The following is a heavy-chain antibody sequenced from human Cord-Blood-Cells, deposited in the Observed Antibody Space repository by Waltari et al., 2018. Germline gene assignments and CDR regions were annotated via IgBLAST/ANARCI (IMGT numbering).Heavy chain of an antibody. J-gene: IGHJ4*02. CDR3: ARHRYYYDSSGYCDY. CDR2: ISPGASDT. Sequence: EVQLGQSGAEVKKPGESLTIACNGSGYSFTSHSIGWVRQMPGKGLEWMGIISPGASDTRYSPSFQGQVTISADKSISTAYLQWSSVKASDTAMYYCARHRYYYDSSGYCDYWGQGTLVTVSS. V-gene: IGHV5-51*01. D-gene: IGHD3-22*01. CDR1: GYSFTSHS.